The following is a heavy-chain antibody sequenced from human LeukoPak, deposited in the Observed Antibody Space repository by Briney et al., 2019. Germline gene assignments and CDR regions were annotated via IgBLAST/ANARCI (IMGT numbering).Heavy chain of an antibody. CDR2: INPSGGST. CDR3: ARGGYDILPGYYPFDY. Sequence: ASVKVSCKASGYTFTSYYMHWVRQAPGQGLEWMGIINPSGGSTSYAQKFQGRVTMTRDTSTSTVYMELSSLRSEDTAVYYCARGGYDILPGYYPFDYWGQGTLVTVSS. J-gene: IGHJ4*02. D-gene: IGHD3-9*01. V-gene: IGHV1-46*01. CDR1: GYTFTSYY.